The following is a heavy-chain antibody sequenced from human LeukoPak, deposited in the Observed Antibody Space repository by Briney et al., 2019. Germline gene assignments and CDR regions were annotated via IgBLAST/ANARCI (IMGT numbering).Heavy chain of an antibody. V-gene: IGHV4-31*03. Sequence: SETLSLTCTVSGDSISSGGYYWTWIRQHPGTGLEWIGNIFTSGNTYYNPSLKGRVFTSVDTSKSQFFLRLTSVTAADTAVYYCARATLRGDPFDSWGQGIQVTVSS. CDR2: IFTSGNT. J-gene: IGHJ4*02. CDR1: GDSISSGGYY. D-gene: IGHD2-21*02. CDR3: ARATLRGDPFDS.